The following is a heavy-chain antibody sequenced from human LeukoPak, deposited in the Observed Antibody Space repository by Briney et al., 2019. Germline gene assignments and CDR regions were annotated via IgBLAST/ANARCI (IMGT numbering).Heavy chain of an antibody. D-gene: IGHD3-16*01. CDR2: IYHSGST. CDR1: GGSISSGGYY. Sequence: SETLSLTCTVSGGSISSGGYYWSRIRQPPGKGLEWIGYIYHSGSTYYNPSLKSRVTISVDTSKNQFSLKLRSVTAADTAVYYCARSVDVITFGAGYYYYYMDVWGEGTKVTVSS. V-gene: IGHV4-30-2*01. CDR3: ARSVDVITFGAGYYYYYMDV. J-gene: IGHJ6*03.